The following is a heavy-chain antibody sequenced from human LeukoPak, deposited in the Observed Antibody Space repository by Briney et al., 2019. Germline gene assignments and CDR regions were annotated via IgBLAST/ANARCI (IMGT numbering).Heavy chain of an antibody. J-gene: IGHJ1*01. D-gene: IGHD5-24*01. CDR1: GGSISSYY. CDR2: IYYSGST. V-gene: IGHV4-59*01. Sequence: PSETLSLTCTVPGGSISSYYWSWIRQPPGKGLEWIGYIYYSGSTNYNPSLKSRVTISVDTSKNQFSLKLSSVTAADTAVYYCARMAHAEYFQHWGQGTLVTVSS. CDR3: ARMAHAEYFQH.